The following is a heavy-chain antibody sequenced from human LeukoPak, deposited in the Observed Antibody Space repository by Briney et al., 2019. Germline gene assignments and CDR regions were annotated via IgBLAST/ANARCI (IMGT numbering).Heavy chain of an antibody. J-gene: IGHJ1*01. CDR2: IYYSGST. CDR3: ARGYYGDYVYAPFQH. Sequence: SETLSLTCTVSGGSISSYYWSWIRQPPGKGLEWIGYIYYSGSTNYNPSLKGRVTISVDTSKNQFSLKLSSVTAADTAVYYCARGYYGDYVYAPFQHWGQGTLVTVSS. CDR1: GGSISSYY. D-gene: IGHD4-17*01. V-gene: IGHV4-59*01.